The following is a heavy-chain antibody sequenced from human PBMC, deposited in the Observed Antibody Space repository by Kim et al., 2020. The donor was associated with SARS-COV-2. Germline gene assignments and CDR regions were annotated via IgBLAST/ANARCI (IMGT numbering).Heavy chain of an antibody. Sequence: GGSLRLSCAASGFTFSSYAMHWVRQAPGKGLEYVSAISSNGGSTYYANSVKGRFTISRDNSKNTLYLQMGSLRAEDMAVYYCARVRYCSGGSCWGAFDIWGQGTMVTVSS. D-gene: IGHD2-15*01. J-gene: IGHJ3*02. CDR2: ISSNGGST. CDR3: ARVRYCSGGSCWGAFDI. CDR1: GFTFSSYA. V-gene: IGHV3-64*01.